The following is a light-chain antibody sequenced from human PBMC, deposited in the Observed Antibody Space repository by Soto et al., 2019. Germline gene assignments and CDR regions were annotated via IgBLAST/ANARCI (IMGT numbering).Light chain of an antibody. CDR3: QQAYGFPVT. J-gene: IGKJ5*01. Sequence: DIQMTQSPSTVSASVGDRVTITCRASQNIISWLAWYQQQPGRAPKLLIYAASILQSGVPSRFSGSGSGTDFTLTINSLQPEDFAPYYCQQAYGFPVTFGQGTRLEI. CDR2: AAS. V-gene: IGKV1-12*01. CDR1: QNIISW.